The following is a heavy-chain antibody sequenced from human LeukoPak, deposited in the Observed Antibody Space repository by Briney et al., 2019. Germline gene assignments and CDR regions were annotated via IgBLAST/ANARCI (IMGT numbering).Heavy chain of an antibody. D-gene: IGHD3-3*02. Sequence: ASVKVSCKTSGYTFTGYFMYWIRQAPGQGLECMGWIDPNSGDTNYAHKFQGRVTMTRDISINTAYMQLTNLRSDDTAMYYCARDINIDDYIDYWGQGTLVTVSS. J-gene: IGHJ4*02. CDR3: ARDINIDDYIDY. V-gene: IGHV1-2*07. CDR2: IDPNSGDT. CDR1: GYTFTGYF.